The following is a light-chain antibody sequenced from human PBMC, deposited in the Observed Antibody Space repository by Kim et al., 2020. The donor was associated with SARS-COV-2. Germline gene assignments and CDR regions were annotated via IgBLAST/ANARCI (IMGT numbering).Light chain of an antibody. J-gene: IGLJ3*02. Sequence: PGQSLTISCTGTSSGVGGYNDVSWYQQHPGKAPKLMIYDVSKRPAGVSNRFSGSKSGNTASLTISGLQAEDEADYYCSSYTSSSRVFGGGTQLTVL. V-gene: IGLV2-14*04. CDR1: SSGVGGYND. CDR2: DVS. CDR3: SSYTSSSRV.